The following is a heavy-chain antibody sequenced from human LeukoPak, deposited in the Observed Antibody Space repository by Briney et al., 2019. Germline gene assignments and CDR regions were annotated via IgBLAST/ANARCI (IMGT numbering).Heavy chain of an antibody. Sequence: PSETVSLTCAVYGGSFSGYYCSWIRQPPGEGLEWIGEINHGGSTNYNPSLKSRVTISVDTSKNQFSLKLSSVTAADTAVYYCARPRGNWNYEGPYASRYYFDYWGQGTLVTVSS. J-gene: IGHJ4*02. CDR3: ARPRGNWNYEGPYASRYYFDY. CDR1: GGSFSGYY. V-gene: IGHV4-34*01. CDR2: INHGGST. D-gene: IGHD1-7*01.